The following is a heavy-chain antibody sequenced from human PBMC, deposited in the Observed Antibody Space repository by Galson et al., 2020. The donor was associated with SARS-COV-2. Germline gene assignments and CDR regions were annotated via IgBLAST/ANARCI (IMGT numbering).Heavy chain of an antibody. CDR2: IYYSGST. CDR1: GDSISSTH. CDR3: ARDRDAYNLGVNDY. D-gene: IGHD3-16*01. Sequence: SEPLPLTCTVSGDSISSTHWSWTRQPPGKGLEWLGNIYYSGSTNYNPPLKSRVTMSVDTSKDQFSLKLSSVTAADTAVYYCARDRDAYNLGVNDYWGQGTLVTVSS. J-gene: IGHJ4*02. V-gene: IGHV4-59*01.